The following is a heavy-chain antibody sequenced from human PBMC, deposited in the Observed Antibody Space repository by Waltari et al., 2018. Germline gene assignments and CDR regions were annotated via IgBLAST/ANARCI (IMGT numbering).Heavy chain of an antibody. Sequence: QVQLQQWGAGLLKPSETLSLTCAVYGGSFRGSYWSWIRQPPGKGLEWIGEINHSGSTNYNPSLKSRVTISVDTSKNQFSLKMSSVTAADTAVYYCARGLSRGWIYWGQGTLVTVSS. CDR3: ARGLSRGWIY. V-gene: IGHV4-34*01. D-gene: IGHD5-12*01. CDR1: GGSFRGSY. J-gene: IGHJ4*02. CDR2: INHSGST.